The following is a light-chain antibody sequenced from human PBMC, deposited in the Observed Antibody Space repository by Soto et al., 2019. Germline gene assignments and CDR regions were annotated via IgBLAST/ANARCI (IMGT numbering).Light chain of an antibody. CDR1: QSVSSK. CDR3: QQYGSSAPIT. CDR2: GAS. V-gene: IGKV3-20*01. J-gene: IGKJ5*01. Sequence: EIVLIQSPATLSLSPGEGATLSCRASQSVSSKLAWYQQKPGQAPRLLIYGASTRATGIPDRFSGSGSETDFTLTISRLEPEDFALYYCQQYGSSAPITFGQGTRLEIK.